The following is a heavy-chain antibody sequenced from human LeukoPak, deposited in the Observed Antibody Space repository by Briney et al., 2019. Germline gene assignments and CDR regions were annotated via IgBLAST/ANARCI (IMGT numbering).Heavy chain of an antibody. J-gene: IGHJ4*02. V-gene: IGHV4-39*07. D-gene: IGHD6-13*01. CDR1: GGSISSNSYY. CDR2: IYYSGST. CDR3: ARDAKIAAAVNY. Sequence: SETLSLTCAVSGGSISSNSYYWGWIRQPPGKGLEWIGSIYYSGSTYYNPSLKSRVTISVDTSKNQFSLKLSSVTAADTAVYYCARDAKIAAAVNYWGQGTLVTVSS.